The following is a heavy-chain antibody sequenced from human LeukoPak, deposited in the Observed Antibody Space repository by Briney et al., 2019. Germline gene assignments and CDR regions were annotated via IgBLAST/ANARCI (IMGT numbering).Heavy chain of an antibody. CDR3: AKEREYSGYEPLPNDY. D-gene: IGHD5-12*01. Sequence: GGSLRLSCAASGFTFTAYTINWVRQAPGKGLEWVSYADSVKGRFTISRDNAKRSVYLQMNSLRAEDTAVYYCAKEREYSGYEPLPNDYWGQGTLVTVSS. J-gene: IGHJ4*02. CDR1: GFTFTAYT. V-gene: IGHV3-21*04.